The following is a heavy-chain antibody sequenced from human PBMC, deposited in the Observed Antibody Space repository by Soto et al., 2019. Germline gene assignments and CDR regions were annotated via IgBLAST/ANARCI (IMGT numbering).Heavy chain of an antibody. CDR3: SRGWFGPDV. CDR2: IDNAGTDS. J-gene: IGHJ6*04. V-gene: IGHV3-74*01. D-gene: IGHD3-10*01. Sequence: EVQLVESGGGLVQPGGSLRLSCAASGFTLSGRSMHWVRQAPGKGLVWVSGIDNAGTDSTYADSVKGRFTSSRDNAKNMLYLQMNSVRVEVTAVYYCSRGWFGPDVWGKGTTVNVSS. CDR1: GFTLSGRS.